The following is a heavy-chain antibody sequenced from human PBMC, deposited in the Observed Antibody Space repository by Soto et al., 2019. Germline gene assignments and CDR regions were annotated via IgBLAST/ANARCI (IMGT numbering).Heavy chain of an antibody. CDR3: AREGQYQLLYDDRDYYYYYMDV. CDR2: ISSNGGST. D-gene: IGHD2-2*02. J-gene: IGHJ6*03. Sequence: GGSLRLSCAASGFTFSSYAMHWVRQAPGKGLEYVSAISSNGGSTYYANSVKGRFTISRDNSKNTLYLQMGSLRAEDMAVYYCAREGQYQLLYDDRDYYYYYMDVWGKGTKVTSP. CDR1: GFTFSSYA. V-gene: IGHV3-64*01.